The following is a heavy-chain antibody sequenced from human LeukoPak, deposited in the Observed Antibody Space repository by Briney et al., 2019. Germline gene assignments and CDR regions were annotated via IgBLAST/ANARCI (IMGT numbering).Heavy chain of an antibody. CDR1: GFTFSSYA. J-gene: IGHJ4*02. Sequence: GGSLRLSCAASGFTFSSYAMSWVRQAPGKGLEWVSAISGGGGGTYYADSVKGRFTISRDNSKNTLYPQMNTLRAEDTAVYYCARAPHGGTDYWGQGTLVTVSS. CDR2: ISGGGGGT. CDR3: ARAPHGGTDY. D-gene: IGHD4-23*01. V-gene: IGHV3-23*01.